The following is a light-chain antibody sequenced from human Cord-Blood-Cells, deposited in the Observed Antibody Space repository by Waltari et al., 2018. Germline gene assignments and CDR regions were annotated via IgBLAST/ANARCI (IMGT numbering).Light chain of an antibody. V-gene: IGLV2-23*01. CDR3: CSYAGSSTNVV. CDR2: EGR. J-gene: IGLJ2*01. Sequence: QSALTQPASVSGSPGQSITISCTGTSSDVGSYNLVSWYQQHPGKAPKLMIYEGRRRPSGVSNRCSGSKSGNTASLTISGLQAEDEADYYCCSYAGSSTNVVFGGGTKLTVL. CDR1: SSDVGSYNL.